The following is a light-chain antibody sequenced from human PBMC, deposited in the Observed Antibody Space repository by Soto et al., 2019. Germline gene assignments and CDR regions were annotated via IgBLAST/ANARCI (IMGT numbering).Light chain of an antibody. Sequence: EVVLTQSPVTLSLSPGERATLSCRASQSISTYLAWYQQKPGQAPRLLTYDASNRATGIAARFSGSGSGTDFSLIISSLEPEDAAVYYCQQRSNWITFGQGTRLEIK. CDR2: DAS. CDR1: QSISTY. CDR3: QQRSNWIT. V-gene: IGKV3-11*01. J-gene: IGKJ5*01.